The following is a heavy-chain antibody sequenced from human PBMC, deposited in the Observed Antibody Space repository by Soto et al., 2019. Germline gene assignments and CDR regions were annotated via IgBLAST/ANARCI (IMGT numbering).Heavy chain of an antibody. CDR2: ISGSGGST. CDR1: GFTFSSYA. D-gene: IGHD6-13*01. Sequence: HPGGSLRLSCAASGFTFSSYAMSWVRQAPGKGLEWVSAISGSGGSTYYADSVKGRFTISRDNSKNTLYLQMNSLRAEDTAVYYCAKDFFDDTDIAAAEPYDYWGQGTLVTAPQ. V-gene: IGHV3-23*01. J-gene: IGHJ4*02. CDR3: AKDFFDDTDIAAAEPYDY.